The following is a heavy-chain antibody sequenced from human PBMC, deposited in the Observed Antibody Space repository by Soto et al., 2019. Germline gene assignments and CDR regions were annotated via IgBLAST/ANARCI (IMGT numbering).Heavy chain of an antibody. CDR2: INHSGST. Sequence: LSLTCAVYGGSFSGYYWSWIRQPPGKGLEWIGEINHSGSTNYNPPLKSRVTISVDTSKNQFSLKLSSVTAADTAVYYCARGRSKGSSWYYYYYGMDVWGQGTTVTVSS. CDR3: ARGRSKGSSWYYYYYGMDV. J-gene: IGHJ6*02. V-gene: IGHV4-34*01. D-gene: IGHD6-13*01. CDR1: GGSFSGYY.